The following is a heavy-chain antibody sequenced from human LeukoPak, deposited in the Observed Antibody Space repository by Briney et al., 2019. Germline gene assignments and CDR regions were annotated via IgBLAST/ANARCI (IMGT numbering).Heavy chain of an antibody. CDR1: GITFRNSA. CDR2: ITSNSNGATA. V-gene: IGHV3-49*04. CDR3: SFATSGWKATLDY. J-gene: IGHJ4*02. Sequence: GGSLRLSCTASGITFRNSAINWVRQAPGKGLEWVGFITSNSNGATAEYATSVKGRFSISRDDSTSIAYLQMNSLKSEDTGVYDCSFATSGWKATLDYWGRGSPVTVSS. D-gene: IGHD6-19*01.